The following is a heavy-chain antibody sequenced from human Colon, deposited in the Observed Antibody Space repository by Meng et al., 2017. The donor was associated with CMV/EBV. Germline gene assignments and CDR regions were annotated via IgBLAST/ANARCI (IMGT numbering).Heavy chain of an antibody. CDR2: INHSGSI. V-gene: IGHV4-34*01. J-gene: IGHJ6*02. CDR1: GGSFSGYY. Sequence: SETLSLTCAVYGGSFSGYYWSWIRQPPGKGLEWIGEINHSGSINYNPSLKSRVTISIDTSKKHFSLRLSSVTAADTAVYYCARDTFDRRNGMDVWGQGTSVTVSS. D-gene: IGHD3-10*01. CDR3: ARDTFDRRNGMDV.